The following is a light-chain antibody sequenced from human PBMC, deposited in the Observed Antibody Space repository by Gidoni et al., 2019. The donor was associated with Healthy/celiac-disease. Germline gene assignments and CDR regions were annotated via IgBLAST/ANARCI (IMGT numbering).Light chain of an antibody. CDR1: QSVSSN. CDR3: QQYNNWPPTWT. V-gene: IGKV3-15*01. J-gene: IGKJ1*01. Sequence: EIVMTQSPATLSVSPGERATLSCRASQSVSSNLAWYQQKPGQAPRLLIYGASTRATGIPARFSGSWSGTEFTLTISSLQSEDFAVYYCQQYNNWPPTWTFXXXTKVEIK. CDR2: GAS.